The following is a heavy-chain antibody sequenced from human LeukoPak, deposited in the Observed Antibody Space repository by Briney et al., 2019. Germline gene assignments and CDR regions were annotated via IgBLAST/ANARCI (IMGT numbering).Heavy chain of an antibody. Sequence: GGSLRLSCAASGFTFSSYAMSWVRQAPGKGREWVSGISGSGGSTYYADSVKGRFTISRDNSKNPLYLRVNSRRADDPAVYECAKVVEWGQGTLVTVSS. CDR3: AKVVE. CDR1: GFTFSSYA. J-gene: IGHJ4*02. V-gene: IGHV3-23*01. CDR2: ISGSGGST. D-gene: IGHD3-10*01.